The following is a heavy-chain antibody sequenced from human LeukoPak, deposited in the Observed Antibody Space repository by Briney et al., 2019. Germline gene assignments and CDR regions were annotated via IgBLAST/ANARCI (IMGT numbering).Heavy chain of an antibody. CDR1: GGSISSGDYY. D-gene: IGHD3-10*01. Sequence: PSETLSLTCTVSGGSISSGDYYWSWIRQPPGKGLEWIGYIYYSGSTYYNPSLKSRVTISVDTSKNQFSLKLSSVTAADTAVYYCARHVWFGAYNWFDPWGQGTLVTVSS. CDR3: ARHVWFGAYNWFDP. J-gene: IGHJ5*02. V-gene: IGHV4-30-4*01. CDR2: IYYSGST.